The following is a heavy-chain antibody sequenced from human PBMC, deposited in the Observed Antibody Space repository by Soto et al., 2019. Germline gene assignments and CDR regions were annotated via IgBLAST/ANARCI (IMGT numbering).Heavy chain of an antibody. V-gene: IGHV3-33*01. CDR3: ARGPYDFWSGYYFDY. D-gene: IGHD3-3*01. Sequence: QVQLVESGGGVVQPGRSLRLSCAASGFTFSSYGMHWVRQAPGKGLEWVAVIWYDGSNKYYADSVKGRFTISRDNSKNTLYLQMNSLRAYDTAVYDCARGPYDFWSGYYFDYWGQGTLVTVSS. CDR2: IWYDGSNK. J-gene: IGHJ4*02. CDR1: GFTFSSYG.